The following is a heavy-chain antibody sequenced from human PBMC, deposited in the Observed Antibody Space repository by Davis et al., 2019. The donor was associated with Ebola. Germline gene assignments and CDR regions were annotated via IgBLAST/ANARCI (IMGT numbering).Heavy chain of an antibody. D-gene: IGHD6-19*01. CDR1: GGSISSSSYY. V-gene: IGHV4-39*01. CDR2: IYYSGKT. J-gene: IGHJ6*02. Sequence: MPSETLSLTCTVSGGSISSSSYYWGWIRQPPGKGLEWIGSIYYSGKTYYNSSLKSRITISVDTSKNQFSLKLSSVTAADTAVYYCARGWSLRDYYAMDVWGQGTTVTVSS. CDR3: ARGWSLRDYYAMDV.